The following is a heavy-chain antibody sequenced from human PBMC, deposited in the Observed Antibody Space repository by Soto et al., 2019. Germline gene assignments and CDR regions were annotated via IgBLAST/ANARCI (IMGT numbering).Heavy chain of an antibody. V-gene: IGHV4-34*01. J-gene: IGHJ4*02. CDR2: INHSGST. CDR3: ARGGRGYSYGSFGY. CDR1: GGSFSGYY. Sequence: LSLTCAVYGGSFSGYYWSWIRQPPGKGLEWIGEINHSGSTNYNPSLKSRVTISVDTSKNQFSLKLSSVTAADTAVYYCARGGRGYSYGSFGYWGQGTLVTVSS. D-gene: IGHD5-18*01.